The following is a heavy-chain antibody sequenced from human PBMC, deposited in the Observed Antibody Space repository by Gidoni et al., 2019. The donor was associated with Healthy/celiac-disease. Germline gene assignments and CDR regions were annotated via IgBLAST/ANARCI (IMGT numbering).Heavy chain of an antibody. J-gene: IGHJ4*02. CDR2: ISSSSSTI. V-gene: IGHV3-48*02. CDR1: GFTFSSYS. D-gene: IGHD3-22*01. CDR3: ARAPYYYDSSGYSFVFDY. Sequence: EVQLVESGGGLVQPGGSLRLSCAASGFTFSSYSMNWVRQAPGKGLAWVSYISSSSSTIYYADSVKGRFTISRDNAKNSLYLQMNSLRDEDTAVYYCARAPYYYDSSGYSFVFDYWGQGTLVTVSS.